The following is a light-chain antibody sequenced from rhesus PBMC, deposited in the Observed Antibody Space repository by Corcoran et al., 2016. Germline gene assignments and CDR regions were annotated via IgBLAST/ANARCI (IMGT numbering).Light chain of an antibody. CDR3: QQYDDLPLA. J-gene: IGKJ4*01. V-gene: IGKV1-19*01. CDR2: YAS. CDR1: QGISSG. Sequence: DIQMTQSPSSLSASVGDKVTTTCHPSQGISSGLAWYQQKPGKAPKPLFYYASSLQSGVPSRLSGSGSGPVYTLPISSLQPEDFASYYCQQYDDLPLAFGGGTKVEIK.